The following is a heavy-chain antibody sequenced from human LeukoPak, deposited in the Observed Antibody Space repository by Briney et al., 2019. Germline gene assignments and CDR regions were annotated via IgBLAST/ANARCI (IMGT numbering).Heavy chain of an antibody. CDR1: GFTFSTYW. V-gene: IGHV3-7*01. J-gene: IGHJ4*02. D-gene: IGHD2-21*02. CDR3: ARDAIVVVTAIPLPYFDY. Sequence: GGSLRLSCAASGFTFSTYWMSWVRQAPGKGLEWVANIKQGGSEEYYADSVKGRFTISRDNAKNTLYLQMNSLRAEDTAVYYCARDAIVVVTAIPLPYFDYWGQGTLVSVSS. CDR2: IKQGGSEE.